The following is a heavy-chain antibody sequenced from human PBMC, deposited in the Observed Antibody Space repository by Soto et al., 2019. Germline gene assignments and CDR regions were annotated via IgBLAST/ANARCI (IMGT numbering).Heavy chain of an antibody. Sequence: ASVKVSCKASGGTFSSYAISWVRQAPGQGLEWMGGIIPIFGTANYAQKFQGRVTITADKSTSTAYMELSSLRSEDTAVYYCARGAMTGRNYYDSSGYYLDYWGQGTLVAVSS. CDR2: IIPIFGTA. CDR1: GGTFSSYA. D-gene: IGHD3-22*01. J-gene: IGHJ4*02. V-gene: IGHV1-69*06. CDR3: ARGAMTGRNYYDSSGYYLDY.